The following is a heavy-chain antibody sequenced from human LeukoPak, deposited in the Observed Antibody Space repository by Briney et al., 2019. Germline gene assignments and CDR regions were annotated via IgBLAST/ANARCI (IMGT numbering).Heavy chain of an antibody. CDR3: AREYRYSMDV. D-gene: IGHD5-18*01. V-gene: IGHV4-34*01. J-gene: IGHJ6*02. CDR2: INHSGSI. Sequence: SETLSLTCAVYGGSFSGYYWSWIRQPPGKGLEWIGEINHSGSINYNPSLKSRVTISVDTSKNQFSLKLSSVTAADTAVYYCAREYRYSMDVWGQGTTVTVSS. CDR1: GGSFSGYY.